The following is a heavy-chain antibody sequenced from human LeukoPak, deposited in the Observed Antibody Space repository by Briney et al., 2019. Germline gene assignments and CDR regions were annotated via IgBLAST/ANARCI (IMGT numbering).Heavy chain of an antibody. CDR2: ISNSGGDI. Sequence: GGSLRLSCTASGFTFSSHEMNWVRQAPGKGLEWLSYISNSGGDINYADSVKGRFTISRDNAKNSLYLQMNSLRAEDTALYYCARNYGGYSHWGQGTLVTVSS. D-gene: IGHD4-23*01. CDR1: GFTFSSHE. CDR3: ARNYGGYSH. J-gene: IGHJ4*02. V-gene: IGHV3-48*03.